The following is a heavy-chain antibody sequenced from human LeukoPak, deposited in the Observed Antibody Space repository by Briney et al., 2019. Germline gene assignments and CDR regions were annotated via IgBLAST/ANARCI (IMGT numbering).Heavy chain of an antibody. CDR3: ALYCSGGSCYPIVDY. V-gene: IGHV3-23*01. J-gene: IGHJ4*02. CDR1: GFTFSSYA. D-gene: IGHD2-15*01. Sequence: GGSLRLSCAASGFTFSSYAMSWVRQAPGKGLEWVSAISGSGGSTYYADSVKGRFTISRDNSKNTLYLQMNSLRAEDTAVYYCALYCSGGSCYPIVDYWGQGTLVTVSS. CDR2: ISGSGGST.